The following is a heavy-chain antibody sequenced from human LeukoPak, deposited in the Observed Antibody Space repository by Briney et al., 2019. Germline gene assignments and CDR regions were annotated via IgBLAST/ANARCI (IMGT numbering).Heavy chain of an antibody. J-gene: IGHJ4*02. CDR2: ISSSSTI. D-gene: IGHD2-15*01. V-gene: IGHV3-48*01. CDR1: GFTFSSYS. Sequence: GGSLRLSCAASGFTFSSYSMSWVRQAPGKGLEWVSYISSSSTIYYADSVKGRFTISRDNAKNSLYLQMNSLRAEDTAVYYCARGVGNYWGQGTLVTVSS. CDR3: ARGVGNY.